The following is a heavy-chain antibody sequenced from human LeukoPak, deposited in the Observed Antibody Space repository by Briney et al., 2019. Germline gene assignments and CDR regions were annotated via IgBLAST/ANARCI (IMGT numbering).Heavy chain of an antibody. D-gene: IGHD6-13*01. CDR2: VYYVSST. CDR1: GASVGSAGYH. J-gene: IGHJ4*02. Sequence: SETLSLTCSVSGASVGSAGYHWSWIRQPPGGGLEWVGYVYYVSSTNYNPSLKSRVTMSVDPSRNQFSLKLNSVTAADTAVYYCARDYSSSWDDYFDYWGQGTLVTVSS. CDR3: ARDYSSSWDDYFDY. V-gene: IGHV4-61*08.